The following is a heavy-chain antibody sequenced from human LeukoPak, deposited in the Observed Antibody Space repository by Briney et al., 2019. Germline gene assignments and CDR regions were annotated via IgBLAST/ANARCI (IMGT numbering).Heavy chain of an antibody. CDR3: ARDAVLIVGATTLNWFDP. CDR2: INPNSGGT. CDR1: GYTFTGYY. Sequence: GASVKVSCKASGYTFTGYYMHWVRQAPGQGLEWMGWINPNSGGTNYAQKFQGRVTMTRDTSISTAYMELSRLRSDDTAVYYCARDAVLIVGATTLNWFDPWGQGTLVTVSS. D-gene: IGHD1-26*01. J-gene: IGHJ5*02. V-gene: IGHV1-2*02.